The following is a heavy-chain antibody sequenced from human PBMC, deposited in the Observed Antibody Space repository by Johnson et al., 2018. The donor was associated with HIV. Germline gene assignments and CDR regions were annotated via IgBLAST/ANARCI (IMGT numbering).Heavy chain of an antibody. Sequence: VQLVESGGGLVQRGGSLRLSCAGSGFTVSRNYMSWVRQAPGKGLEWVSIIYSGGVTNYADSVKGRFTISRDNSKNTLYLQMNSLRAEDTAVYYCAKDAVTDDAFDIWGQGTMVTVSS. CDR3: AKDAVTDDAFDI. J-gene: IGHJ3*02. CDR1: GFTVSRNY. V-gene: IGHV3-66*02. D-gene: IGHD4-17*01. CDR2: IYSGGVT.